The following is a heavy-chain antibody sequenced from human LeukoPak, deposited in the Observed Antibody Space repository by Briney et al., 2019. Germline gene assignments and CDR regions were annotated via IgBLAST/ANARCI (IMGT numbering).Heavy chain of an antibody. D-gene: IGHD3-10*01. V-gene: IGHV4-59*01. J-gene: IGHJ5*02. CDR1: GGSISSYY. Sequence: SETLSPTCTVSGGSISSYYWSWIRQPPGKGLEWIGYIYYSGSTNYNPSLKSRVTISVDTSKNQFSLKLSSVTAADTAVYYCARRLVVRGVIISDWFDPWGQGTLVTVSS. CDR2: IYYSGST. CDR3: ARRLVVRGVIISDWFDP.